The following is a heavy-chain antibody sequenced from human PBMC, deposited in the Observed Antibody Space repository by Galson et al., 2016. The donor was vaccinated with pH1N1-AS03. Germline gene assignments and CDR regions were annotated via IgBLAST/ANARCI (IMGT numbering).Heavy chain of an antibody. J-gene: IGHJ5*02. Sequence: SLRLSCAASGFTFSSYGMHWVRQAPGKGLEWVAVISYDGSNTYYADSVKGRFTISRDNSKNTLYLQMNSLRAEDTAVSYCAQDPASGEGWDICGALNWFDPWGQGTLVTVSS. D-gene: IGHD3-16*01. V-gene: IGHV3-30*18. CDR2: ISYDGSNT. CDR1: GFTFSSYG. CDR3: AQDPASGEGWDICGALNWFDP.